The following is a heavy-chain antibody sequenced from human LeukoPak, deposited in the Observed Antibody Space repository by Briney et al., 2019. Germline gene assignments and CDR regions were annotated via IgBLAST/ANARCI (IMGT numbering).Heavy chain of an antibody. V-gene: IGHV3-23*01. J-gene: IGHJ5*02. D-gene: IGHD5-12*01. CDR2: INNSGGST. CDR1: GFTFSSYG. Sequence: GGSLRLSCAASGFTFSSYGMSWVRQAPGKGLAWVSGINNSGGSTYYADSVKGRFTISRDNSKNTLYLQMNSLRAEDTAVYYCAKPPGLRRLDPWGQGTLVTVSS. CDR3: AKPPGLRRLDP.